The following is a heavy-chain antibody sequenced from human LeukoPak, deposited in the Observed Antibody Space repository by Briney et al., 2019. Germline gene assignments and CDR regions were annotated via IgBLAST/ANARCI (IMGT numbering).Heavy chain of an antibody. Sequence: ASVKVSCKASGYSFSTYTMHWVRQAPGQRLEWMGWINAGNGNTKYSQNFLGRVTITRDTSANTAYMEMSSLRSEDTAVYYCAREIDRDDYNRFFDYWGQGTLVSVSS. CDR1: GYSFSTYT. J-gene: IGHJ4*02. CDR3: AREIDRDDYNRFFDY. V-gene: IGHV1-3*01. D-gene: IGHD5-24*01. CDR2: INAGNGNT.